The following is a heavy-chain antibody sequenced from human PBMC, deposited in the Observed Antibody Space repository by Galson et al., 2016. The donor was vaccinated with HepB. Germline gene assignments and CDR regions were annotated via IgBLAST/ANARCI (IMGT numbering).Heavy chain of an antibody. CDR2: IYYVGRA. D-gene: IGHD1-26*01. J-gene: IGHJ4*02. Sequence: WVRQAPGKGLEWIGSIYYVGRAYYRSSLKSRLTISLDPAKNHISLNLTSVTAADTAVYYCATVPGWESGIYDHWGQGTLVSVSS. V-gene: IGHV4-39*02. CDR3: ATVPGWESGIYDH.